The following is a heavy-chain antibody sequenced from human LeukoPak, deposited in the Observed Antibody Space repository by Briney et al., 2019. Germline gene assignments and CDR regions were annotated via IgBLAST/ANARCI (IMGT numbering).Heavy chain of an antibody. J-gene: IGHJ3*02. Sequence: SETLSLTCTVSGGSISSSSYYWGWIRQPPGKGLEWIGSIYYSGSTYYNPSLKSRVTISVDTSKNQFSLKLSSVTAADTAVYYCAREGYSSGVNFDIWGQGTMVTVSS. V-gene: IGHV4-39*02. CDR2: IYYSGST. D-gene: IGHD6-19*01. CDR1: GGSISSSSYY. CDR3: AREGYSSGVNFDI.